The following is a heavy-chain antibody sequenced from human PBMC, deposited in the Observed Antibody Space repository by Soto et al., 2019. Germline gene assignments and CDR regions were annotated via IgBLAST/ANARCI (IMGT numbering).Heavy chain of an antibody. J-gene: IGHJ4*02. Sequence: EVQLVESGGGLVQPGRSLRLSCAASGFTFDDYAMHWVRQAPGKGLEWVSGISWNSGSVGYADSVKGRFTISRDNAKNSLYLQMNGLSPQDTALYYCAKDVSASGSFFDYWGQGTLVTVSS. CDR2: ISWNSGSV. CDR3: AKDVSASGSFFDY. V-gene: IGHV3-9*01. D-gene: IGHD3-10*01. CDR1: GFTFDDYA.